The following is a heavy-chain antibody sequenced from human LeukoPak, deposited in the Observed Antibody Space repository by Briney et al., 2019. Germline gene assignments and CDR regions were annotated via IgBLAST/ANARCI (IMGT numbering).Heavy chain of an antibody. CDR2: ISPYNGNT. D-gene: IGHD3-10*01. CDR3: ASDYRDYYGSGSYP. V-gene: IGHV1-18*01. Sequence: ASVKVSCTASGYTFTSYCISWVRQPPGQGREGMGWISPYNGNTNYAQKLQDRLTMTTDTSTSTAYMELRSLRYDDTGVYYCASDYRDYYGSGSYPWGRGTLLSVPS. CDR1: GYTFTSYC. J-gene: IGHJ5*02.